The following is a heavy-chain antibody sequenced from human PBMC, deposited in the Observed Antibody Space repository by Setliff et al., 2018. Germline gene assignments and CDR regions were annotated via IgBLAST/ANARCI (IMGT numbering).Heavy chain of an antibody. Sequence: PSETLSLTCTISGGFTSSFYWSWIRQAPGKGLEWIGYVDHSGSNNFSPSLKSRGTISVDTSKTQVSLTLTSVTAADTAVYYCARDYQGGWFDPWGPGTLVTVSS. CDR2: VDHSGSN. D-gene: IGHD3-16*01. V-gene: IGHV4-59*01. J-gene: IGHJ5*02. CDR1: GGFTSSFY. CDR3: ARDYQGGWFDP.